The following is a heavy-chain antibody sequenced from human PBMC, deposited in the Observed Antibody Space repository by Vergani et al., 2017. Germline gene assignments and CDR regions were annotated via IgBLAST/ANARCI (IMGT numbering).Heavy chain of an antibody. CDR3: ARSSPENIDY. V-gene: IGHV1-3*01. J-gene: IGHJ4*02. CDR2: INAGNGNT. D-gene: IGHD1/OR15-1a*01. CDR1: GYTFTRYV. Sequence: QVQLVQSGAEVKKPGASVKVSCKASGYTFTRYVMHWVRQDPGQRLEWMGWINAGNGNTKYSQKFQGRVTITRDSSASTAYMQLSTLRSEDTAVYYCARSSPENIDYWGQGTLVTVSS.